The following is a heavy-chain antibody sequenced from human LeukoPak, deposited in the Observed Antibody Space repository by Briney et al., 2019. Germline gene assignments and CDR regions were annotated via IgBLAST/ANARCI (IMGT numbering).Heavy chain of an antibody. CDR3: ARDLYPNYYGSGSYYLDY. Sequence: SVKVFCKASGGTFSSYAISWVRQAPGQGLEWMGGIIPIFGTANYAQKFQGRVTITADKSTSTAYMELSSLRSEDTAVYYCARDLYPNYYGSGSYYLDYWGQGTLVTVSS. D-gene: IGHD3-10*01. CDR2: IIPIFGTA. CDR1: GGTFSSYA. J-gene: IGHJ4*02. V-gene: IGHV1-69*06.